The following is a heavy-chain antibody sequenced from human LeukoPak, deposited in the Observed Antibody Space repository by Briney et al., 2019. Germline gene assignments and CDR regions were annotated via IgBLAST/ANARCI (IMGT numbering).Heavy chain of an antibody. CDR3: ARIRDGYNDAYDI. V-gene: IGHV1-46*01. Sequence: GASVKVSCKGSGYTFTNSYIHWVRQAPGQVLEWMGLINPDGGNTNYAQNFQGRVTLTRDTSTSTVYMELSSLRSDDTAIYYCARIRDGYNDAYDIWGQGTVVTVPS. CDR2: INPDGGNT. J-gene: IGHJ3*02. CDR1: GYTFTNSY. D-gene: IGHD5-24*01.